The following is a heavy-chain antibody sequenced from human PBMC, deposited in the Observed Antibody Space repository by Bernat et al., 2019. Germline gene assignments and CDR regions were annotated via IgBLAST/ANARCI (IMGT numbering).Heavy chain of an antibody. CDR1: GFTFSNYW. J-gene: IGHJ5*02. V-gene: IGHV3-74*01. D-gene: IGHD6-19*01. Sequence: EVQLVESGGGFVQPGGSLRLSCAASGFTFSNYWMHWVRQAPGKGLVWVSHISSDGSTTSYADSVKGRFTISRDNAKNSLYLQMNSLRAEDTAVYYCAREYSSGWYSGAGWFDPWGQGTLVTVSS. CDR2: ISSDGSTT. CDR3: AREYSSGWYSGAGWFDP.